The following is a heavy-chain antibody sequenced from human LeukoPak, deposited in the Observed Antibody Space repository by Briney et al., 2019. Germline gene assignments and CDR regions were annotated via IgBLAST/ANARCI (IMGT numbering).Heavy chain of an antibody. J-gene: IGHJ5*02. CDR3: AGSERRVADP. V-gene: IGHV3-21*01. Sequence: GGSLRLSCAASGSTFSSYSMNWVRQAPGKGLEWVSSISSSSSYIYYADSVKGRFTISRDNAKNSLYLQMNSLRAEDTAVYHCAGSERRVADPWGQGTLVTVSS. D-gene: IGHD2-15*01. CDR2: ISSSSSYI. CDR1: GSTFSSYS.